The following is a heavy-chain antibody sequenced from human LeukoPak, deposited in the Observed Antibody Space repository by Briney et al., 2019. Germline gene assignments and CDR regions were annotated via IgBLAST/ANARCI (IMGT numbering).Heavy chain of an antibody. CDR1: GGSLSGYY. V-gene: IGHV4-34*01. CDR3: AREPIAVAGVDY. CDR2: INHSGST. J-gene: IGHJ4*02. Sequence: SETLSLTCAVYGGSLSGYYWSWIRQPPGKGLEWIGEINHSGSTNYNPSLKSRVTISVDTSKNQFSLKLSSVTAADTAVYYCAREPIAVAGVDYWGQGTLVTVSS. D-gene: IGHD6-19*01.